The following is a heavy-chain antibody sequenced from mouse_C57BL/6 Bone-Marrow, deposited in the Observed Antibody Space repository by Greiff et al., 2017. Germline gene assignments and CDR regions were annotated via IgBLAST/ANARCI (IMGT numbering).Heavy chain of an antibody. CDR3: ARAWVYAMDY. V-gene: IGHV1-81*01. CDR1: GYTFTSYG. Sequence: QVQLQQSGAELARPGASVKLSCKASGYTFTSYGISWVKQRTGQGLEWIGEIYPRSGNTYYNEKFKGKATLTADKSSSTAYMELRSLASEDSAVYFCARAWVYAMDYWGQGTSVTVSS. J-gene: IGHJ4*01. D-gene: IGHD4-1*01. CDR2: IYPRSGNT.